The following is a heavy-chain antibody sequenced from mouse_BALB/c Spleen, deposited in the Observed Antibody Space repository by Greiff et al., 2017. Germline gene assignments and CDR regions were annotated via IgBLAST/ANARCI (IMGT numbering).Heavy chain of an antibody. CDR1: GYTFTSYY. D-gene: IGHD1-2*01. CDR3: ARGYGPFDY. J-gene: IGHJ2*01. Sequence: VQLVESGPELVKPGASVRISCKASGYTFTSYYIHWVKQRPGQGLEWIGWIYPGNVNTKYNEKFKGKATLTADKSSSTAYMQLSSLTSEDSAVYFCARGYGPFDYWGQGTTLTVSS. CDR2: IYPGNVNT. V-gene: IGHV1S56*01.